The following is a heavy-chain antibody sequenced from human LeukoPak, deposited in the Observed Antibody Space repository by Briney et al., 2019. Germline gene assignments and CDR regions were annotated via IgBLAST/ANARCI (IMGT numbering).Heavy chain of an antibody. D-gene: IGHD3-3*01. CDR3: ARDSDFSYTDV. Sequence: SETLSLTCTVSGGSISSSSYYWGWIRQPPGKGLEWIGSIYYSGSTYYNPSLKSRVTISVDTSKNQFSLKLSSVTAADTAVYYCARDSDFSYTDVWGKGTTVTVSS. J-gene: IGHJ6*03. CDR2: IYYSGST. V-gene: IGHV4-39*02. CDR1: GGSISSSSYY.